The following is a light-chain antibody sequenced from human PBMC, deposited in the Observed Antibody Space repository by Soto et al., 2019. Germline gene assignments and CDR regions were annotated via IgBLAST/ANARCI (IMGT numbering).Light chain of an antibody. CDR1: SSNIGSHF. CDR2: RNN. CDR3: VSWDDSLSGWV. Sequence: QSVLTQPPSASGTPGQRVTISCSGSSSNIGSHFVYWYQQLPGTAPKLLIYRNNQRPSGVPDRFSGSKSGTSASLAISGLRSEDETDYYCVSWDDSLSGWVFGGGTQLTVL. J-gene: IGLJ3*02. V-gene: IGLV1-47*01.